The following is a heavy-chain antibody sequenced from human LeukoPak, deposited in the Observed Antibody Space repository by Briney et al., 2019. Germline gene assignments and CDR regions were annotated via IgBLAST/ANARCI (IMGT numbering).Heavy chain of an antibody. J-gene: IGHJ4*02. V-gene: IGHV3-11*06. D-gene: IGHD3-22*01. CDR3: ARESMYYYDSSGIFDY. CDR1: GFTFSDYY. Sequence: GGSLRLSCAASGFTFSDYYMSWIRPAPGKGLEWVSYISSSSSYTNYADSVKGRFTISRDNAKNSLYLQMNSLRAEDTAVYYCARESMYYYDSSGIFDYWGQGTLVTVSS. CDR2: ISSSSSYT.